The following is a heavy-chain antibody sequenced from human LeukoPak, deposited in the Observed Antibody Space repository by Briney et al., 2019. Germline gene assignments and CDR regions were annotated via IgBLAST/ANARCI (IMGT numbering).Heavy chain of an antibody. CDR2: IWYDGSNI. D-gene: IGHD1-26*01. V-gene: IGHV3-33*06. CDR1: GFMFSDYG. J-gene: IGHJ6*04. CDR3: AKKGDRGKALYYHQLEG. Sequence: PGRSLRLSCAASGFMFSDYGMHWVRQAPGKGLEWVAAIWYDGSNIFYADSVKGRFTISRDNSKNALYLQMNSLRAEETGDYYLAKKGDRGKALYYHQLEGWGNGTTVTVSS.